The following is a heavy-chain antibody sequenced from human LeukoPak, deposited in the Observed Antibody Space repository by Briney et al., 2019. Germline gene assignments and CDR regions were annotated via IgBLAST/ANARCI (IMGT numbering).Heavy chain of an antibody. Sequence: GESLRISCKGSGYSFTSYWISWVRQMPGKGLEWMGRIDPSDSYTNYSPSFQGHVTISADKSISTVYLQWSSQKASDTAMYYCARHSAGIVVAGKWGQGTLVTVSS. V-gene: IGHV5-10-1*01. CDR2: IDPSDSYT. CDR1: GYSFTSYW. J-gene: IGHJ4*02. D-gene: IGHD6-19*01. CDR3: ARHSAGIVVAGK.